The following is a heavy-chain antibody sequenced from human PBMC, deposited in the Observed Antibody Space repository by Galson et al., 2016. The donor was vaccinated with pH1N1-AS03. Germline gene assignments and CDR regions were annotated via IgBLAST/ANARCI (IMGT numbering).Heavy chain of an antibody. D-gene: IGHD3-9*01. CDR2: VKGVFRTT. V-gene: IGHV1-69*05. CDR1: GLTFSSYA. CDR3: ATAGNYFDIRRFDY. J-gene: IGHJ4*02. Sequence: SVKVSCKASGLTFSSYAISWVRQAPGQGLEWMGGVKGVFRTTNYAQKFQGRITNTMDQSTGTAYMEVSSLRAEDTAVYYCATAGNYFDIRRFDYWGQGTPVTVFS.